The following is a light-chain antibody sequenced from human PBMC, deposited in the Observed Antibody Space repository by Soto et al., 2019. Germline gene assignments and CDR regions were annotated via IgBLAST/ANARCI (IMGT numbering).Light chain of an antibody. CDR2: DVS. J-gene: IGLJ1*01. V-gene: IGLV2-11*01. CDR1: SSDVGGYNY. Sequence: QSALTQPRSVSGSPGQSVTISCTGTSSDVGGYNYVSWYQQHPGKAPKLMIYDVSQRPSGVPDRFSGSKSGNTASLTISVLQAEDEADYYCCSYAGSYYVFGTGTKVTVL. CDR3: CSYAGSYYV.